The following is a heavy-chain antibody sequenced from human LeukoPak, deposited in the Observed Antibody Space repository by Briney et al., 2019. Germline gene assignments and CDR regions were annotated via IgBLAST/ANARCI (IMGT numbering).Heavy chain of an antibody. CDR3: ARDTPSSSWYARGPREYYFDY. CDR2: IKQDGSEK. D-gene: IGHD6-13*01. Sequence: GGSLRLSCAASGFTFSSYWMSWVRQAPGKGLEWVANIKQDGSEKYYVDSVKGRFTISRDNAKNSLYLQMNSLRAEDTAVYYCARDTPSSSWYARGPREYYFDYWGQGTLVTVSS. J-gene: IGHJ4*02. V-gene: IGHV3-7*01. CDR1: GFTFSSYW.